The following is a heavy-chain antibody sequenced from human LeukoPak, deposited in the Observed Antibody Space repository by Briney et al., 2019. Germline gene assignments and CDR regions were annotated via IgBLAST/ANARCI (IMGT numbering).Heavy chain of an antibody. CDR1: GFTFSDYY. CDR2: ISTSGTT. J-gene: IGHJ5*02. Sequence: GSLRLSCAASGFTFSDYYMSWIRQAPGKGLEWIGRISTSGTTNYNPSLKSRVTISVETSKNQFSLKLSSVTAADTAVYYCARAAYSSSSTYWFDPWGQGTLVTVSS. V-gene: IGHV4-4*08. D-gene: IGHD6-13*01. CDR3: ARAAYSSSSTYWFDP.